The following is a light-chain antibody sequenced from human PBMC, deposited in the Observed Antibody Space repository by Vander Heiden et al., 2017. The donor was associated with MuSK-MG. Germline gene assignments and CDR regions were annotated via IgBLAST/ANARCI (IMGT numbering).Light chain of an antibody. Sequence: DIQLTQSPSFLSASVGDRITITCRASQDISNYLAWYQQKPGNAPKLLIYAASTLQSGVPSRFSSSGSGTEFTLTISSLQPEDFATYYFQQLHNYPITFGQGTRLEIK. CDR2: AAS. CDR1: QDISNY. J-gene: IGKJ5*01. V-gene: IGKV1-9*01. CDR3: QQLHNYPIT.